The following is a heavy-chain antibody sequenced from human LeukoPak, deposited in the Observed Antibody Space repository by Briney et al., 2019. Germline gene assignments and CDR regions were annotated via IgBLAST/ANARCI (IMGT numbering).Heavy chain of an antibody. V-gene: IGHV3-23*01. CDR2: ISGNGGRT. Sequence: SGGSLRLSCAASGFTFSNYAMAWFRQDPGKGLEWVSAISGNGGRTYSADSVQGRFTISRDNSKNTVYLQMDNLRAEDSAMYYCAKAHSISWPYAFDSWGQGTLVTVSS. J-gene: IGHJ4*02. CDR3: AKAHSISWPYAFDS. D-gene: IGHD6-13*01. CDR1: GFTFSNYA.